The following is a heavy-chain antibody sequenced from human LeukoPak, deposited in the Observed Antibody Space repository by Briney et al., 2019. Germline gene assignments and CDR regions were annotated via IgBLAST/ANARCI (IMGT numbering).Heavy chain of an antibody. CDR1: GYTFITYY. CDR2: INPNSGGT. D-gene: IGHD2/OR15-2a*01. V-gene: IGHV1-2*02. J-gene: IGHJ6*03. Sequence: ASVKVSCKASGYTFITYYIHWVRQAPGQGLGWMGWINPNSGGTNYGQKFQGRVTMTRDTSISTAYMELSRLRSDDTAVYYCAKGLLLEYYYMDVWGKGTTVTVSS. CDR3: AKGLLLEYYYMDV.